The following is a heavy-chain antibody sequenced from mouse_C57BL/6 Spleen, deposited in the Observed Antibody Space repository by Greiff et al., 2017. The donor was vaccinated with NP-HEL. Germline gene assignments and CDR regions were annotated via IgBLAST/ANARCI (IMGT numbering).Heavy chain of an antibody. Sequence: QVQLQQPGAELVKPGASVKLSCKASGYTFTSYWMQWVKQRPGQGLEWIGEIDPSDSYTNYNQKFKGKATLTVDTSSSTAYMQLSSLTSEDSAVYYCARKPSYYGSPWYFDVWGTGTTVTVSS. V-gene: IGHV1-50*01. CDR2: IDPSDSYT. D-gene: IGHD1-1*01. J-gene: IGHJ1*03. CDR3: ARKPSYYGSPWYFDV. CDR1: GYTFTSYW.